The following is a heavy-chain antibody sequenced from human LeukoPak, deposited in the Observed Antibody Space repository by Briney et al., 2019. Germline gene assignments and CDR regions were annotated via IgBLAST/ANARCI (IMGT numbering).Heavy chain of an antibody. CDR1: GGSINYYY. CDR2: IYSSGTT. J-gene: IGHJ5*02. V-gene: IGHV4-59*01. D-gene: IGHD1/OR15-1a*01. CDR3: AKQEGLDP. Sequence: PSETLSLTCIVSGGSINYYYWTWIRQPPGKGLEWIGYIYSSGTTDYNPSLKSRATISVDTSNNQFSLKLRSVTAADTAIYYCAKQEGLDPWGQGILVTVSS.